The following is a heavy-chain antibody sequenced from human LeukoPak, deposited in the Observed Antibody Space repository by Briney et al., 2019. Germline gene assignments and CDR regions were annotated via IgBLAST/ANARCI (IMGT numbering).Heavy chain of an antibody. J-gene: IGHJ4*02. V-gene: IGHV5-51*01. D-gene: IGHD5-18*01. CDR3: ARQGTLEDSYGYVEPSDY. CDR2: IYPGDSDT. CDR1: GYSFTSYW. Sequence: GESLKISCKGSGYSFTSYWIGWVRQMPGKGLEWMGIIYPGDSDTRYSPSFQGQVTISADKSISTAYLQWSSLKASDTAMYYCARQGTLEDSYGYVEPSDYWGQGTLDTVSS.